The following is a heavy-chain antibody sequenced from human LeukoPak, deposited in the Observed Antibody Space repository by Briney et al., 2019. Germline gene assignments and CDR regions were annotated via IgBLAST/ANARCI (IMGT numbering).Heavy chain of an antibody. D-gene: IGHD4-17*01. J-gene: IGHJ3*02. Sequence: GASVKVSCKASGYTFTNYAISWVRQAPGQGLEWVGWISAYNGNTNYAQKLQGRVTMTTDTSTSTAYMELRSLRSDDTAVYYCARDVTVTTFGSSPDAFDIWGQGTMVTVSS. V-gene: IGHV1-18*01. CDR3: ARDVTVTTFGSSPDAFDI. CDR1: GYTFTNYA. CDR2: ISAYNGNT.